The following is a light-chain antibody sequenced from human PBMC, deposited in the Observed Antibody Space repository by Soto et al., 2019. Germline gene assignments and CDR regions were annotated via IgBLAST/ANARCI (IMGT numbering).Light chain of an antibody. V-gene: IGKV3D-15*01. J-gene: IGKJ5*01. CDR1: QSVSSY. CDR3: QQYGCSSIS. CDR2: AAS. Sequence: PEEGAPLSVRASQSVSSYLAWYQQKPGQAPRLLIYAASTRDTGVPPRFSGSGSGTEYTLTISRLEPDDFAVYSCQQYGCSSISFGQGTRLEI.